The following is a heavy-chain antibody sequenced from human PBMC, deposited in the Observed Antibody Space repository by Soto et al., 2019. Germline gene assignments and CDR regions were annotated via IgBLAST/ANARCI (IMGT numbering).Heavy chain of an antibody. CDR1: GGTFSSYT. J-gene: IGHJ5*02. V-gene: IGHV1-69*02. D-gene: IGHD2-15*01. Sequence: QVQLVQSGAEVKKPGSSVKVSCKASGGTFSSYTISWVREAPGQGLEWMGRIIPILGIANYAQKFQGRVTITADKSTSTAYMELSSLRSEDTAVYYCARVCSGGSCYYGGRFDPWGQRTLVTVSS. CDR3: ARVCSGGSCYYGGRFDP. CDR2: IIPILGIA.